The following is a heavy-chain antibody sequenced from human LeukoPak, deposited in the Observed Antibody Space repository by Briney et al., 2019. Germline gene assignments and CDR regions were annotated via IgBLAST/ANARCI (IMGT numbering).Heavy chain of an antibody. CDR1: GFAFSGYW. CDR3: AREEDYDFPR. D-gene: IGHD3-3*01. CDR2: IKQDGSEK. J-gene: IGHJ3*01. Sequence: GGSLRLSCAASGFAFSGYWMSWVRQAPGKGLEWVANIKQDGSEKYYVDSVKGRFTISRDNAKNSLYLQMNSLRAEDTAVYYCAREEDYDFPRWGQGTMVTVSS. V-gene: IGHV3-7*01.